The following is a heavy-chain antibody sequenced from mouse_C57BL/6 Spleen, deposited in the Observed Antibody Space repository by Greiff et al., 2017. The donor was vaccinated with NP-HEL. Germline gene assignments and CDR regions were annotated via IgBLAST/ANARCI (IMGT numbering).Heavy chain of an antibody. Sequence: VKLMESGAELVRPGASVTLSCKASGYTFTDYEMHWVKQTPVHGLEWIGAIDPETGGTAYNQKFKGKAILTADKSSSTAYMELRSLTSEDSAVYYCTRGGWLNFDYWGQGTTLTVSS. CDR1: GYTFTDYE. CDR3: TRGGWLNFDY. V-gene: IGHV1-15*01. D-gene: IGHD2-3*01. J-gene: IGHJ2*01. CDR2: IDPETGGT.